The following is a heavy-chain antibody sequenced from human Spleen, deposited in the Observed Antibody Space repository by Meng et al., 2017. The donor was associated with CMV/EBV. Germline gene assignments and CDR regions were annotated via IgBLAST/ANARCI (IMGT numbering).Heavy chain of an antibody. J-gene: IGHJ4*02. V-gene: IGHV4-61*01. D-gene: IGHD1-26*01. CDR3: VSLIAGGSGRGY. CDR2: TGST. CDR1: VGPGNRGSYH. Sequence: TCPVSVGPGNRGSYHWNWIRQPPGKGLEWIGQTGSTNYDPSLKSRVTISVDTSKNQFSLKLSSVTAADTAVYYCVSLIAGGSGRGYWGQGTLVTVSS.